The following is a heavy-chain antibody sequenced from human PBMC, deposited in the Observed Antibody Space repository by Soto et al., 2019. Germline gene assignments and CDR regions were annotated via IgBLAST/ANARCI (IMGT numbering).Heavy chain of an antibody. Sequence: ASVKVSCKASGYSLSGYYLHWVRQAPGQGPEWMGWINPNSGGTKYVQKFQGRVTMTRDTSISTVYLELSRLRSDDTAVYYCARGGGIAAPGPNWFDPWDQGTLVTVSS. CDR1: GYSLSGYY. J-gene: IGHJ5*02. D-gene: IGHD6-13*01. CDR2: INPNSGGT. CDR3: ARGGGIAAPGPNWFDP. V-gene: IGHV1-2*02.